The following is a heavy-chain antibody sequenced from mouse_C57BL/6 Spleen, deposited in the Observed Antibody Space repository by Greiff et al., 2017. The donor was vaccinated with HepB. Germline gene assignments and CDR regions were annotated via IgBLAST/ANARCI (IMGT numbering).Heavy chain of an antibody. Sequence: VQLQQSGAELVKPGASVKLSCTASGFNIKDYYMHWVKQRTEQGLEWIGRIDPEDGEPKYAPKFQGKATITADTSPNTAYLQLSSLTSEDTAVDSCARSGYGSSYDWYFDVWGTGTTVTVSS. D-gene: IGHD1-1*01. CDR3: ARSGYGSSYDWYFDV. V-gene: IGHV14-2*01. J-gene: IGHJ1*03. CDR1: GFNIKDYY. CDR2: IDPEDGEP.